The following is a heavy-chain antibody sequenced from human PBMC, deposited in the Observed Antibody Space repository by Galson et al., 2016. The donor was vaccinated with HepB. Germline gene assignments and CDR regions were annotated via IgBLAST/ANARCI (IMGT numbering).Heavy chain of an antibody. D-gene: IGHD3-10*01. V-gene: IGHV1-69*13. CDR2: LIPLFNTT. Sequence: SVKVSCKASGGTFSSFATSWVRQAPGQGLEWMGGLIPLFNTTNYAQKFQGRVTITADESTNTAYMELSSLRAEDTAIYSCAGAAPGGRFGESHLVYYYGLDVWGQGTAVTVSS. J-gene: IGHJ6*02. CDR3: AGAAPGGRFGESHLVYYYGLDV. CDR1: GGTFSSFA.